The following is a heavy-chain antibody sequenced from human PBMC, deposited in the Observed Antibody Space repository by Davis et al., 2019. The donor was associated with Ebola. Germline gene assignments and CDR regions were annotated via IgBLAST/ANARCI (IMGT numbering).Heavy chain of an antibody. D-gene: IGHD6-13*01. CDR2: IYYSGST. Sequence: SETLSLTCTVSGGSISSYYSSWIRQPPGKGLEWIGYIYYSGSTNYNPSLKSRVTISVDTSKNQFSLKLSSVTAADTAVYYCARAGIAARYYFDYWGQGTLVTVSS. J-gene: IGHJ4*02. CDR3: ARAGIAARYYFDY. CDR1: GGSISSYY. V-gene: IGHV4-59*08.